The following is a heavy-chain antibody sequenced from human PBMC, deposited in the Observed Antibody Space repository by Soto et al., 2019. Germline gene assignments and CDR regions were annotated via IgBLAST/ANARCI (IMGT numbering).Heavy chain of an antibody. J-gene: IGHJ6*02. CDR3: ARDGGTGAIMDV. V-gene: IGHV4-30-2*01. D-gene: IGHD2-15*01. CDR2: IYHSGST. Sequence: PSETLSLTCAVSGGSISSGGYSWSWIRQPPGKGLEWIGYIYHSGSTYYNPSLKSRVTISVDRSKNQFSLKLSSVTAADTAVYYCARDGGTGAIMDVRGQGTTVTVSS. CDR1: GGSISSGGYS.